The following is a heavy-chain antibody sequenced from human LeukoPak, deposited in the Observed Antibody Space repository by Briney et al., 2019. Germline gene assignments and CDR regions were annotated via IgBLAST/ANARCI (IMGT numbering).Heavy chain of an antibody. D-gene: IGHD3-22*01. Sequence: PGGSLRLSCAASGFTFSSYSMNWVRQAPGKGLEWVSSISSSSSYIYYADSVKGRFAISRDNAKNSLYLQMNSLRAEDTAVYYCARDHDYGWTYYYDSSGLYYFDYWGQGTLVTVSS. J-gene: IGHJ4*02. CDR3: ARDHDYGWTYYYDSSGLYYFDY. CDR2: ISSSSSYI. V-gene: IGHV3-21*01. CDR1: GFTFSSYS.